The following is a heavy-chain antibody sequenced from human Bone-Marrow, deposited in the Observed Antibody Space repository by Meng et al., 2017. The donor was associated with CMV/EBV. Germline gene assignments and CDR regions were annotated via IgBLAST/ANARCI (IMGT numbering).Heavy chain of an antibody. J-gene: IGHJ4*02. CDR3: TRGNQV. CDR1: GFAFRSYW. CDR2: VNGDGSST. Sequence: GGSLRLSCAASGFAFRSYWIHWVRQCPGKGLVWVARVNGDGSSTSYADSVKGRFTISRDNTKNTVSLQMNSLRVEDTAVYYCTRGNQVWGQGTLVTASS. V-gene: IGHV3-74*01. D-gene: IGHD1-14*01.